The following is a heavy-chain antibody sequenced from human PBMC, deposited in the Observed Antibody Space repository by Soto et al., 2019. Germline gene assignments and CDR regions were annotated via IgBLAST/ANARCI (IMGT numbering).Heavy chain of an antibody. J-gene: IGHJ6*02. D-gene: IGHD3-10*01. CDR1: GYTFARYG. CDR3: ARSGSMPYYYYGMDV. V-gene: IGHV1-18*01. Sequence: QVQLVQSGAEVKKPGASVRVSCKASGYTFARYGIDWVRQAPGQGREWMGWISGHNGDTKYVQKFQGRVSMTTATSTSTASMELRSLRSDDTAVYYCARSGSMPYYYYGMDVWGQGTTVTVSS. CDR2: ISGHNGDT.